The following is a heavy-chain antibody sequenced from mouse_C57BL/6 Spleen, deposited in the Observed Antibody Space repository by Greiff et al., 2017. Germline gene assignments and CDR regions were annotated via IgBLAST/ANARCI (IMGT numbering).Heavy chain of an antibody. CDR2: INTNYGTT. D-gene: IGHD4-1*02. CDR3: AGSTGPFAMDY. CDR1: GYSFTDYN. J-gene: IGHJ4*01. Sequence: EVQLVESGPELVKPGASVKISCKASGYSFTDYNMNWVKQSNGKSLEWIGVINTNYGTTSYTQKFKGKATLTVDQSSSTAYMQLNSLTSEDSAVYYCAGSTGPFAMDYWGQGTSVTVSS. V-gene: IGHV1-39*01.